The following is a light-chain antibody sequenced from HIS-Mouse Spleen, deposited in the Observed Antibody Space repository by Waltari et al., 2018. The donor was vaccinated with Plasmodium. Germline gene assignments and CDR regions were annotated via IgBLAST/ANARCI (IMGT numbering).Light chain of an antibody. CDR3: QAWDSSTAV. CDR2: QDS. V-gene: IGLV3-1*01. J-gene: IGLJ3*02. CDR1: TLGDKY. Sequence: SSELTQPPSVSVSPGQTASIPCSGDTLGDKYACWYQQKPGQSPVLVIYQDSKRPSGIPERFSGSNSGNTATLTISGTQAMDEADYYCQAWDSSTAVFGGGTKLTVL.